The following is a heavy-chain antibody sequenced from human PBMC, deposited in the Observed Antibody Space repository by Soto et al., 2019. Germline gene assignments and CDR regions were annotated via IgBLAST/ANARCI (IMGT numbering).Heavy chain of an antibody. Sequence: PGGSLRLSCAASGFTFSSYGMHWVRQAPGKGLEWVAVIWYDGSNKYYADSVKGRFTISRDNSKNTLYLQMNSLRAEDTAVYYCARDGGNDYSLDYWGQGTLVTVSS. D-gene: IGHD4-4*01. CDR1: GFTFSSYG. V-gene: IGHV3-33*01. CDR2: IWYDGSNK. J-gene: IGHJ4*02. CDR3: ARDGGNDYSLDY.